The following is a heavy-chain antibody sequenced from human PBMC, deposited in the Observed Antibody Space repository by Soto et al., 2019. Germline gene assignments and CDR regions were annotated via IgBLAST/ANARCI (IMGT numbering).Heavy chain of an antibody. J-gene: IGHJ4*02. D-gene: IGHD3-22*01. CDR3: ARPTGSFYYDSSGSPVY. CDR2: ISSSSSYI. CDR1: GFTFSSYS. Sequence: GGSLRLSCAASGFTFSSYSMNWVRQAPGKGLEWVSSISSSSSYIYYADSVKGRFTISRDNAKNSLYLQMNSVRAGDTAVYYCARPTGSFYYDSSGSPVYWGQGTLVTVSS. V-gene: IGHV3-21*01.